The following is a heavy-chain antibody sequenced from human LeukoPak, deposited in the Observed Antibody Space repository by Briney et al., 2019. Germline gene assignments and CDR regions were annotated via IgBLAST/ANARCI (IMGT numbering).Heavy chain of an antibody. CDR2: IWYDGSNK. Sequence: PGGSLRLSCAASGFTFSSYGMHWVRQAPGKGLEGVAVIWYDGSNKYYADSVKGRFTISRDNSKNTLYLQMNSLRAEDTAVYYCARDIEVLTGYYLDYWGQGTLVTVSS. J-gene: IGHJ4*02. V-gene: IGHV3-33*01. CDR1: GFTFSSYG. D-gene: IGHD2-21*02. CDR3: ARDIEVLTGYYLDY.